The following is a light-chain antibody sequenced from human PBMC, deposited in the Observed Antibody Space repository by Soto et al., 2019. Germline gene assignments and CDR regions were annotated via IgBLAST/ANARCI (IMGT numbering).Light chain of an antibody. V-gene: IGKV3-20*01. CDR1: HSVINSY. CDR3: QQHGSSLLWT. CDR2: GAY. Sequence: VLPQSPVTLSLSSRERATLSCRASHSVINSYLAWYQQKPGQAPRLLLYGAYTRANGIPDRFSGSGSGTDFTLTISRLEPADFAVSYCQQHGSSLLWTFGQGTKLDIK. J-gene: IGKJ1*01.